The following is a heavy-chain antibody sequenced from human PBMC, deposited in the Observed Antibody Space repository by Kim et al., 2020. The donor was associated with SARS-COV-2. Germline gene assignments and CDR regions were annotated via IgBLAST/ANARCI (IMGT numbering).Heavy chain of an antibody. V-gene: IGHV7-4-1*02. CDR3: ARRYCSSSSCYWTSGY. Sequence: ASVKVSCKASGYTFTSYNFNWVRQAPGQGLEWIGWINTNTGDPTYAQGFTGRFVFSLDTSVSTAYLQITSLKAEDTAVYYCARRYCSSSSCYWTSGYWGQGTLVTVSS. D-gene: IGHD2-2*01. CDR2: INTNTGDP. CDR1: GYTFTSYN. J-gene: IGHJ4*02.